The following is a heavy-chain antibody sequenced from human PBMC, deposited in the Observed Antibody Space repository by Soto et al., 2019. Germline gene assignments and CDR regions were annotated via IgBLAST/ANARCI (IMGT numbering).Heavy chain of an antibody. V-gene: IGHV4-39*01. CDR1: GGSISSNSYF. CDR2: IFYSGSA. Sequence: SETLSLTCAVSGGSISSNSYFWGWIRQPPGKGLEWIANIFYSGSAYYNPSLKSRITISVDTSKNQFSLRLSSVTAADTAVYYCACNAGGGRHYYGMAVWGQGTTVPAP. D-gene: IGHD2-15*01. CDR3: ACNAGGGRHYYGMAV. J-gene: IGHJ6*02.